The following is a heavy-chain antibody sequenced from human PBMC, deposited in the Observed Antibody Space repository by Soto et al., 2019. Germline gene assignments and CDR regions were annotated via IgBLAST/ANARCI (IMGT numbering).Heavy chain of an antibody. V-gene: IGHV3-15*07. J-gene: IGHJ6*02. D-gene: IGHD2-2*01. CDR1: GFTFSNAW. CDR2: FKSKTDGGTI. CDR3: TTEYGYCSSTSCHGGYYVMDV. Sequence: GGSLRLSCAASGFTFSNAWMNWVRQAPGKGLEWVGRFKSKTDGGTIDYAAPVKGRFSISRDDSKNTLYLQMNSLKTEDTAVYYCTTEYGYCSSTSCHGGYYVMDVWGQGTSVTVSS.